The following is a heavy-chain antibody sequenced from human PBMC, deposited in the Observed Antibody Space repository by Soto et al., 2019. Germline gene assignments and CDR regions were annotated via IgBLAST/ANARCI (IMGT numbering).Heavy chain of an antibody. CDR3: ARGPLAVLNYFAS. V-gene: IGHV1-69*02. CDR1: GGTFRNYP. D-gene: IGHD2-15*01. J-gene: IGHJ4*02. CDR2: IFPLTDIP. Sequence: QVQLVQSGTEVKKPGSSVKVSCKASGGTFRNYPINWVRQAPGQGLEWMGSIFPLTDIPDYAQNFQARLTISADKTTRTANMEMSSLTSDATARGIGARGPLAVLNYFASWGQGTLVTVSS.